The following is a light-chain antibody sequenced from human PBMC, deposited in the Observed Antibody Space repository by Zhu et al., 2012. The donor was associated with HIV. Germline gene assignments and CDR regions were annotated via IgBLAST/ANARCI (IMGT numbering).Light chain of an antibody. Sequence: EVVLTQSPDTLSLSPGDRATLACRASQSINSNYLIWYQQKPGQAPRPLIYGASDRASGVPHRFSGSGSGTDFTLTISRLEPEDFAVYYCHQYDRSWTFGQG. CDR3: HQYDRSWT. J-gene: IGKJ1*01. V-gene: IGKV3-20*01. CDR1: QSINSNY. CDR2: GAS.